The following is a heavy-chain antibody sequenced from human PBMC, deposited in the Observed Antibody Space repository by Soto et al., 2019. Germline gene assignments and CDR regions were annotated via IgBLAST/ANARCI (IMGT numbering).Heavy chain of an antibody. CDR2: IYYSGST. CDR3: ALTYYYGSGDIGQHAFDI. V-gene: IGHV4-31*03. J-gene: IGHJ3*02. CDR1: GGSISSGGYY. D-gene: IGHD3-10*01. Sequence: QVQLQESGPGLVKPSQTLSLTCTVSGGSISSGGYYWSWIRQHPGKGLEWIGYIYYSGSTYYTPALQSRVTISVDTSKNQCSLKLSSVTAADTAVYYCALTYYYGSGDIGQHAFDIWGQGTMVTVSS.